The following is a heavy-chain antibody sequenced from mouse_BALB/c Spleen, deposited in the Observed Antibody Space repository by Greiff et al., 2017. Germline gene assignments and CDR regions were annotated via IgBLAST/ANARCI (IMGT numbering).Heavy chain of an antibody. CDR2: ISDGGSYT. CDR1: GFTFSDYY. V-gene: IGHV5-4*02. Sequence: EVKLQESGGGLVKPGGSLKLSCAASGFTFSDYYMYWVRQTPEKRLEWVATISDGGSYTYYPDSVKGRFTISRDNAKNNLYLQMSSLKSEDTAMYYCARDQGYSSGHGYAMDYWGQGTSVTVSS. CDR3: ARDQGYSSGHGYAMDY. D-gene: IGHD3-1*01. J-gene: IGHJ4*01.